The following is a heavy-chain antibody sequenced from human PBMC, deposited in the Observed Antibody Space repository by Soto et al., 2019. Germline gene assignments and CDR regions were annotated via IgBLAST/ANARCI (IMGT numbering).Heavy chain of an antibody. V-gene: IGHV1-69*13. D-gene: IGHD5-18*01. CDR2: IIPIFGTA. CDR3: AREPRGYSYSPGDYYYGMDV. CDR1: GGTFSSYA. J-gene: IGHJ6*02. Sequence: ASVKVSCKASGGTFSSYAISWVRQAPGQGLEWMGGIIPIFGTAHYAQKFQGRVTITADESTSTAYMELSSLRSEDTAVYYCAREPRGYSYSPGDYYYGMDVWGQGTTVTVSS.